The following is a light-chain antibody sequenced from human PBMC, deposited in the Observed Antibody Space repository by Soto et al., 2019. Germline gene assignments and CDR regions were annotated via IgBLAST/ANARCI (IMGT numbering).Light chain of an antibody. V-gene: IGLV4-69*01. CDR2: LNSDGSH. CDR3: QTWGTGIRGV. Sequence: QLVLTQSPSASASLGASVKLTCTLSSGHSSYAIAWHQQQPEKGPRYLMKLNSDGSHSKGDGIPDRFSGSSSGAERYLTISSLQSEDEADYYCQTWGTGIRGVFGGGTKLTAL. CDR1: SGHSSYA. J-gene: IGLJ2*01.